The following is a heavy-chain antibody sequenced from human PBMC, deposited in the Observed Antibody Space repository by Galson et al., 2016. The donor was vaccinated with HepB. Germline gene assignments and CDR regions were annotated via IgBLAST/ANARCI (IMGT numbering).Heavy chain of an antibody. J-gene: IGHJ4*02. V-gene: IGHV1-18*01. Sequence: SVKVSCKASGYTFTSYGVGWVRQAPGQGLEWMGWISAFNGGTVYAQSLQGRVTMTTDTATTTAYMEVRNLRSDDTAVYYCARARNLAMAGTSYYFDNWGQVTLITVSS. CDR3: ARARNLAMAGTSYYFDN. CDR1: GYTFTSYG. CDR2: ISAFNGGT. D-gene: IGHD6-19*01.